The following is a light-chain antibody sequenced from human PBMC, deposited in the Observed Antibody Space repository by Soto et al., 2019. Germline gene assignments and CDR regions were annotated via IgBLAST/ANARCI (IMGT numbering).Light chain of an antibody. Sequence: EIVMTQSPATLSVSPGERATLSCRASQSISSDLAWYQQKPGQATRLLIYGASTRATDIPARISGSESGTDFTLTISSLQSEDFAVYYCQQYNKWPPQYTFGQGTKLEIK. V-gene: IGKV3-15*01. CDR3: QQYNKWPPQYT. CDR2: GAS. CDR1: QSISSD. J-gene: IGKJ2*01.